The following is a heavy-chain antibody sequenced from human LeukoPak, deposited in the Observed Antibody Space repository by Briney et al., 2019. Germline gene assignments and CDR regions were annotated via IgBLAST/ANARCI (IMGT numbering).Heavy chain of an antibody. CDR1: GFTFSSYA. CDR2: ISYDGSNK. D-gene: IGHD5-18*01. V-gene: IGHV3-30-3*01. J-gene: IGHJ4*02. CDR3: AKALGYSYEGY. Sequence: PGRSLRLSCAASGFTFSSYAMHWVRQAPGKGLEWVAVISYDGSNKYYADSVKGRFTISRDNSKNTLYLQMNSLRVEDTAVYYCAKALGYSYEGYWGQGTLVTVSS.